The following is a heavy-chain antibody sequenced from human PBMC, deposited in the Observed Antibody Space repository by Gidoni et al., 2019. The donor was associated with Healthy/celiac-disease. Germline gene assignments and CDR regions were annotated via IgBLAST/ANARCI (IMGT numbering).Heavy chain of an antibody. CDR2: IWYDGSNK. CDR3: ASFLVRGAQMSNYYYYYGMDV. CDR1: GFTFSRYG. J-gene: IGHJ6*02. D-gene: IGHD3-10*01. V-gene: IGHV3-33*01. Sequence: QVQLVESGGGVVEPGRSLRLSCAASGFTFSRYGMPWVRPAPGKGLEWVAVIWYDGSNKYYADSVKGRFTISRDNSKNTLYLQMNSLRAEDTAVYYCASFLVRGAQMSNYYYYYGMDVWGQGTTVTVSS.